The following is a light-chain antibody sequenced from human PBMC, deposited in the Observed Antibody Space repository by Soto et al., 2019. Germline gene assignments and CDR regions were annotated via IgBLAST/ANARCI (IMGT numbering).Light chain of an antibody. J-gene: IGKJ1*01. CDR1: QSVSRY. V-gene: IGKV3-11*01. Sequence: EIVLTQSPVTLSLSPGERATLSCRASQSVSRYFAWYQQKPGQAPRLLIYDASNRSTGVPDRFSGSGSGTDFTLTISSLEPEDFAVYYCQQRSSWPVTFGQGTKVEI. CDR2: DAS. CDR3: QQRSSWPVT.